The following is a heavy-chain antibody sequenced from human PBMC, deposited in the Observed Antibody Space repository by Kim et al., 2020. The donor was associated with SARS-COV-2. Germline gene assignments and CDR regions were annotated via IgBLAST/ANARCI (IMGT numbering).Heavy chain of an antibody. CDR2: ISYDGSNK. Sequence: GGSLRLSCAASGFTFSSYGMHWVRQAPGKGLEWVAVISYDGSNKYYADSVKGRFTISRDNSKNTLYLQMNSLRAEDTAVYYCAKKLSIFAPGMDVWGQGTTVTVSS. D-gene: IGHD3-3*01. V-gene: IGHV3-30*18. CDR3: AKKLSIFAPGMDV. CDR1: GFTFSSYG. J-gene: IGHJ6*02.